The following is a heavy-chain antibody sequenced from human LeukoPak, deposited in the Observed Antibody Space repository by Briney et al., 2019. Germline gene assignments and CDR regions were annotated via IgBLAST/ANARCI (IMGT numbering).Heavy chain of an antibody. CDR3: AREGNGAYYFDY. CDR1: GYTLTSYY. Sequence: ASVKVSCKASGYTLTSYYMHWVRQAPGQGLEWMGIINPSGGSTSYAQKFQGRVTMTRDTSTSTVYMELSSLRSEDTAVYYCAREGNGAYYFDYWGQGTLVTVSS. V-gene: IGHV1-46*01. D-gene: IGHD1-26*01. CDR2: INPSGGST. J-gene: IGHJ4*02.